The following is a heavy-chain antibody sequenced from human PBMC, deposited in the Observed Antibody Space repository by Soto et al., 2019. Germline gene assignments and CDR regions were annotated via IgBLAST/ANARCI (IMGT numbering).Heavy chain of an antibody. J-gene: IGHJ6*02. Sequence: SSETLSLTCTVSGGSISSGGYYWSWIRQHPGKGLEWIGYIYYSGSTYYNPSLKGRVTISVDTSKNQFSLKLSSVTAADTAVYYCARGMAGGYYYGMDVWGQGTTVTVS. CDR1: GGSISSGGYY. V-gene: IGHV4-31*03. CDR3: ARGMAGGYYYGMDV. CDR2: IYYSGST. D-gene: IGHD2-8*01.